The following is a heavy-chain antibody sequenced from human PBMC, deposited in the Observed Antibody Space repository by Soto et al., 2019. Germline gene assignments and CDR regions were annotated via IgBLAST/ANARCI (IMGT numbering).Heavy chain of an antibody. D-gene: IGHD3-22*01. CDR2: IDPSDSYT. J-gene: IGHJ6*02. Sequence: GESLKISCKVSGYSFTSYWISWVRQMPGKGLEWMGRIDPSDSYTNYSPSFQGHVTISADKSISTAYLQWSSLKASDTAMYYCARLGYDSSGYYYYYGMDVWGQGTTVTVSS. CDR3: ARLGYDSSGYYYYYGMDV. V-gene: IGHV5-10-1*01. CDR1: GYSFTSYW.